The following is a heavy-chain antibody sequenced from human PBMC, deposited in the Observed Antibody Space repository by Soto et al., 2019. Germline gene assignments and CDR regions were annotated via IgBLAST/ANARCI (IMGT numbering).Heavy chain of an antibody. V-gene: IGHV4-59*01. CDR1: GGSISSYY. CDR3: ARDWRLYYGSGSFSYYYYGMDV. J-gene: IGHJ6*02. CDR2: IYYSGST. D-gene: IGHD3-10*01. Sequence: SETLSLTCTVSGGSISSYYWSWIRQPPGKGLEWIGYIYYSGSTNYNPSLKSRVTISVDTSKNQFSLKLSSVTAADTAVYYCARDWRLYYGSGSFSYYYYGMDVWGQGTTVTVSS.